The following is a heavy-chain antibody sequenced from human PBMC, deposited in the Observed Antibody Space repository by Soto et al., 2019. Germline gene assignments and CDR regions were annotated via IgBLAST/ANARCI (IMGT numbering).Heavy chain of an antibody. V-gene: IGHV3-30*18. CDR2: ISYDGSNK. Sequence: QVQLVESGGGVVQPGRSLTLSCAASGFTFSSYGMHWVRQAPGKGLEWVAVISYDGSNKYYADSVKGRFTISRDNSKNTLYLQMNSLRAEDTAVYYCAKDLGGDLFDYWGQGTLVTVSS. CDR3: AKDLGGDLFDY. J-gene: IGHJ4*02. CDR1: GFTFSSYG. D-gene: IGHD4-17*01.